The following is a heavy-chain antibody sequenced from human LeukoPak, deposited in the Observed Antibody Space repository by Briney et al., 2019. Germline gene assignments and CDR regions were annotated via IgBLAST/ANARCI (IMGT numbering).Heavy chain of an antibody. Sequence: GGSLRLSCAASGFTFSSYWMSWVRQAPGKGLEWVSGISGSGGSTYYADSVKGRFTISRDNSKNTLYLQMNSLRAEDTAVYYCASLLWYSSALLSWGQGTLVTVSS. J-gene: IGHJ5*02. CDR1: GFTFSSYW. V-gene: IGHV3-23*01. CDR2: ISGSGGST. CDR3: ASLLWYSSALLS. D-gene: IGHD6-19*01.